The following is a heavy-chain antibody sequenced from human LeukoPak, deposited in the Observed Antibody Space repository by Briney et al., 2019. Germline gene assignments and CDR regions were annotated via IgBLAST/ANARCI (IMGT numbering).Heavy chain of an antibody. D-gene: IGHD3-3*01. CDR1: GGSISSSNW. CDR3: ARLRMYDFWSGDPLYYFDY. J-gene: IGHJ4*02. Sequence: SETLSLTCDVSGGSISSSNWWSWVRQPPGKGLEWIGEIYHSGTTHYNPSLKSRVIISVDKSKNQFSLNLSSVTAADTAVYYCARLRMYDFWSGDPLYYFDYWGQGTLVTVSS. V-gene: IGHV4/OR15-8*01. CDR2: IYHSGTT.